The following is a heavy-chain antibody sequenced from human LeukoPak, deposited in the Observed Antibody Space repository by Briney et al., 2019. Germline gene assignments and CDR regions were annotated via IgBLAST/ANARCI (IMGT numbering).Heavy chain of an antibody. V-gene: IGHV4-34*01. J-gene: IGHJ5*02. CDR1: GGSFSGYY. CDR2: INHSGST. CDR3: ARSPLGYCSSTSCNTSGYNWFDP. D-gene: IGHD2-2*02. Sequence: PSETLSLTCAVYGGSFSGYYWSWIRQPPGKGLEWIGEINHSGSTNYNPSLKSRVTISVDTSKNQFSLKLSSVTAADTAVYYCARSPLGYCSSTSCNTSGYNWFDPWGQGTLVTVSS.